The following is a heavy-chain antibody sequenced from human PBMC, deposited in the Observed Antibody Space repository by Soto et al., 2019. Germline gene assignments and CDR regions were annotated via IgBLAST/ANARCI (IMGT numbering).Heavy chain of an antibody. D-gene: IGHD2-15*01. Sequence: SETLSLTCTVSGGSISSGAYSWSWIRLPPGKRLEWIGYIYHRGTSHYNPSLKSRVTMSVDRSRNQFPLNLRSVTAADTAVYYCARTLDLGGSAGTNWFDPWGQGTLVTVSS. V-gene: IGHV4-30-2*01. J-gene: IGHJ5*02. CDR3: ARTLDLGGSAGTNWFDP. CDR2: IYHRGTS. CDR1: GGSISSGAYS.